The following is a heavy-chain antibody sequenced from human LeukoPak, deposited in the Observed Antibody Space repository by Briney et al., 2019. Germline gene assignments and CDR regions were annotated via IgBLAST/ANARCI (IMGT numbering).Heavy chain of an antibody. CDR2: ISYDGSNK. V-gene: IGHV3-30*03. D-gene: IGHD3-3*01. J-gene: IGHJ4*02. Sequence: GGSLRLSCAASGFTFSSYGMHWVRQAPGKGLEWVAVISYDGSNKYYADSVKGRFTISRDNSKSTLYLQMNSLRAEDTAVYYCVVPLSGHYDFWSGYFDYWGQGTLVTVSS. CDR3: VVPLSGHYDFWSGYFDY. CDR1: GFTFSSYG.